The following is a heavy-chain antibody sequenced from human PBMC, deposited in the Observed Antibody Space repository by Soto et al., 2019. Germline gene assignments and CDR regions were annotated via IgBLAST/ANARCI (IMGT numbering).Heavy chain of an antibody. CDR2: IYWDNDE. V-gene: IGHV2-5*02. Sequence: QITLKESGPTLVKPTQTLTLTCTFSGFSLSTSGGGVGWIRQPPGKALEWLALIYWDNDEHYSPSLKSRLTITKDTSKNQLVLTMTNMDPVDTATYYCAHMVVAATNRGFDPWGQGTLVTVSS. CDR3: AHMVVAATNRGFDP. CDR1: GFSLSTSGGG. J-gene: IGHJ5*02. D-gene: IGHD2-15*01.